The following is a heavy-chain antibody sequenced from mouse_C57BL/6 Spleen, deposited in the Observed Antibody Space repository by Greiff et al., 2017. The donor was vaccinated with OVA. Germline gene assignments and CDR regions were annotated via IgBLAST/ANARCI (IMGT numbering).Heavy chain of an antibody. CDR3: SRGDYGGYFDV. V-gene: IGHV1-61*01. Sequence: QVQLKQPGAELVRPGSSVKLSCKASGYTFTSYWMDWVKQRPGQGLEWIGNIYPSDSETHYNQKFKDKATLTVAKSYSTAYMQLSSLTYEDAAVCYCSRGDYGGYFDVWGTGTTVTVSS. CDR2: IYPSDSET. J-gene: IGHJ1*03. CDR1: GYTFTSYW. D-gene: IGHD2-4*01.